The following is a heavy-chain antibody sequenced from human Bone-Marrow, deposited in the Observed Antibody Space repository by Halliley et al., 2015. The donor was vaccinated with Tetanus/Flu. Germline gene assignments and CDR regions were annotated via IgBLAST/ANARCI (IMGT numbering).Heavy chain of an antibody. CDR2: IYDSGNT. Sequence: GWIGYIYDSGNTNYNPFLKSRVTISIDPSKNQVSLNLSSVTAADTAVYYCGRGRVRFLEWAFDPWGRGTLVTVSS. V-gene: IGHV4-59*09. D-gene: IGHD3-3*01. J-gene: IGHJ5*02. CDR3: GRGRVRFLEWAFDP.